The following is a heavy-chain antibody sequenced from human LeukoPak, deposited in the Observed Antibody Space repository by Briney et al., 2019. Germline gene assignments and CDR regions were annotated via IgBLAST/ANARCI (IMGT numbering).Heavy chain of an antibody. CDR1: GFTFSSYR. V-gene: IGHV3-21*01. Sequence: GGSLRLSCAASGFTFSSYRTTWVRQAPGKGLEWVSSISSSSYIYYADSVKGRFTISRDNAKNSLYLQMNSLRAEDTAVYYCARGMTTVTIDYWGQGTLVTVSS. CDR2: ISSSSYI. J-gene: IGHJ4*02. D-gene: IGHD4-17*01. CDR3: ARGMTTVTIDY.